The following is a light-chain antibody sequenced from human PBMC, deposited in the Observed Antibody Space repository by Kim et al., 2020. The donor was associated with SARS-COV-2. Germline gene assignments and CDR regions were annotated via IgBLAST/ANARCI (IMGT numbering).Light chain of an antibody. CDR3: NSRDNNDNVL. CDR2: GKN. J-gene: IGLJ2*01. CDR1: SLRTYY. V-gene: IGLV3-19*01. Sequence: SSELTQDPAVSVALGQTVRITCQGDSLRTYYTTWFQQKPGQAPIVVFYGKNNRPSGIPDRFSGSSSGNTASLTITATQAGAEAVYYCNSRDNNDNVLFGG.